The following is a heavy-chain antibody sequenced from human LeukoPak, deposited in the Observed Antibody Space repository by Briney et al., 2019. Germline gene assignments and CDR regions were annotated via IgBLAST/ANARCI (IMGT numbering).Heavy chain of an antibody. Sequence: GSLRLSCAASGFTFSSYAMHWVRQAPGKGLEWIGEIFHSESINYNPSLKSRVTISVDQSKNEFSLRLTSVTAADTAVYYCARSLAAAGMNWGQGMLVTVSS. CDR3: ARSLAAAGMN. CDR2: IFHSESI. D-gene: IGHD6-13*01. V-gene: IGHV4-4*02. CDR1: GFTFSSYA. J-gene: IGHJ4*02.